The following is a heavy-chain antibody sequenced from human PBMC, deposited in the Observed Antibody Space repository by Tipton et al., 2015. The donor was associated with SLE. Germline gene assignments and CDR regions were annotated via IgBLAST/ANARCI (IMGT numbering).Heavy chain of an antibody. V-gene: IGHV3-30*04. CDR3: AKDQAIFGVVSAFDI. CDR1: GFTFSSYA. Sequence: SLRLSCAASGFTFSSYAMHWVRQAPGKGLEWVAVISYDGSNKYYADSVKGRFTISRDNSKNTLYLQMNSLRAEDTAVYYCAKDQAIFGVVSAFDIWGQGTMVTVSS. CDR2: ISYDGSNK. J-gene: IGHJ3*02. D-gene: IGHD3-3*01.